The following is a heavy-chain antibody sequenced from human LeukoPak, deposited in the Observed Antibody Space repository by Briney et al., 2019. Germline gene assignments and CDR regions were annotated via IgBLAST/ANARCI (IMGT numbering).Heavy chain of an antibody. J-gene: IGHJ4*02. D-gene: IGHD3-10*01. Sequence: PGGSLRLSCAASGFTFSNAWMSWVRQAPGKGLEWVGRIKSKTDGGTTDYAAPVKGRFTISRDDSKNTLYLQMNSLKTEGTAVYYCTTEGSQAYYYGSGSYYNVGSFDYWGQGTLVTVSS. CDR2: IKSKTDGGTT. CDR3: TTEGSQAYYYGSGSYYNVGSFDY. V-gene: IGHV3-15*01. CDR1: GFTFSNAW.